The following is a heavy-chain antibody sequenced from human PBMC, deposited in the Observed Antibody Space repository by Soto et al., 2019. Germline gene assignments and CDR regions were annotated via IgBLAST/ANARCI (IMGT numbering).Heavy chain of an antibody. J-gene: IGHJ4*02. CDR1: GFSISTHW. CDR2: INGDGSQT. CDR3: AGDSPYDSTVAGDH. D-gene: IGHD3-22*01. Sequence: AGSLRLSCAASGFSISTHWMHWVRQVPGKGLVWVSRINGDGSQTTYADSVRGRLSGCRDNAKNTLYLQMNNLRVEDTAVYYCAGDSPYDSTVAGDHWGQGTLVTVSS. V-gene: IGHV3-74*01.